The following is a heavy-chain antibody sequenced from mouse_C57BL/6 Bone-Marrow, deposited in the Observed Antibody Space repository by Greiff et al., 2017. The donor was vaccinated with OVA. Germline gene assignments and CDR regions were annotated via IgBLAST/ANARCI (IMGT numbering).Heavy chain of an antibody. CDR2: IDPSDSYT. V-gene: IGHV1-69*01. D-gene: IGHD1-3*01. Sequence: QVQLQQPGAELVMPGASVKLSCKASGYTFTSYWMHWVKQRPGQGLEWIGEIDPSDSYTNYNQKFKGKSTLTVDKSSSTAYMQLSSLTSEDSAVYYCARGGGKGKGFAYWGQGTLVTVSA. J-gene: IGHJ3*01. CDR1: GYTFTSYW. CDR3: ARGGGKGKGFAY.